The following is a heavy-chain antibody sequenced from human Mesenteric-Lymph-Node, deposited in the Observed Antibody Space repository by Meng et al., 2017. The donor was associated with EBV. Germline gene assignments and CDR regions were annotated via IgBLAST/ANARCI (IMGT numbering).Heavy chain of an antibody. D-gene: IGHD5-12*01. Sequence: QITLKESGPTLVTPTXXXXXTCTFSGFSLSTSGVGVGWIRQPPGKALEWLALVHWDGEKHYSPSLKSRLTVTKDTSKNQVVLTMTNMDPVDTATYHCAHRPGVDATFDYWGQGILVTVSS. J-gene: IGHJ4*02. V-gene: IGHV2-5*02. CDR1: GFSLSTSGVG. CDR3: AHRPGVDATFDY. CDR2: VHWDGEK.